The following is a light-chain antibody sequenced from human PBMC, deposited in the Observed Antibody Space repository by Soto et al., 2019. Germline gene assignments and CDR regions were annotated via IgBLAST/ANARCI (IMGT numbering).Light chain of an antibody. CDR2: DAS. J-gene: IGKJ4*01. V-gene: IGKV3-11*01. CDR1: HNVNRY. Sequence: EIVLTQSPATLSLSPGERATLSCRASHNVNRYLAWYQQRPGQAPRLLIYDASNWATGIPARFSGSGSGADFTLTISRLEPDDSAIYYCQERSGWPLTFGGGTKVEI. CDR3: QERSGWPLT.